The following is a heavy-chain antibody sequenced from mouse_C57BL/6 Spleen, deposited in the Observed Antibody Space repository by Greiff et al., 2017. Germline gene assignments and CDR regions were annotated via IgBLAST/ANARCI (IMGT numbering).Heavy chain of an antibody. Sequence: EVKLQESGGGLVKPGGSLKLSCAASGFTFSDYGMHWVRQAPEKGLEWVAYISSGSSTIYYADTVKGRFTISRDNAKNTLFLQMTSLRSEDTAMYYCASPLYYYGSSPWFAYWGQGTLVTVSA. V-gene: IGHV5-17*01. J-gene: IGHJ3*01. CDR2: ISSGSSTI. D-gene: IGHD1-1*01. CDR3: ASPLYYYGSSPWFAY. CDR1: GFTFSDYG.